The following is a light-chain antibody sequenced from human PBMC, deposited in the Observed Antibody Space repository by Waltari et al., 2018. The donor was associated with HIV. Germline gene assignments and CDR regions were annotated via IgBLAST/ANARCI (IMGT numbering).Light chain of an antibody. CDR1: ALSKQS. CDR3: QSSDTTASHEL. CDR2: TDT. J-gene: IGLJ2*01. Sequence: SRDLTQPPSVSVSPGQTARLPCSGDALSKQSSYWYQQKAGQAPVLVIFTDTERPSGIPERFSASSSGTTVTLTITSVEAEDEAEYFCQSSDTTASHELFGGGTKLTVL. V-gene: IGLV3-25*03.